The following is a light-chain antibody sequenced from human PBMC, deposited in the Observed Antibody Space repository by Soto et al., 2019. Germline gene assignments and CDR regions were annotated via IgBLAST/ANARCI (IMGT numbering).Light chain of an antibody. CDR1: QGIRNA. Sequence: AIQMTQSPSSLSASVGDRVTITCRASQGIRNALGWYQQKPGKAPKLLIYAAPSLQSGVPSRFSGSGSGTDFTLTISSLQPEDFATYYCLQDYNYPRTFGHGTKVELK. CDR2: AAP. J-gene: IGKJ1*01. V-gene: IGKV1-6*01. CDR3: LQDYNYPRT.